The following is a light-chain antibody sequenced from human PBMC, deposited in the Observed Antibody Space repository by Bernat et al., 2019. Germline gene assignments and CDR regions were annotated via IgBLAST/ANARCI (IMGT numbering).Light chain of an antibody. CDR1: RSDIGSYNL. CDR3: CSYAGTTAFWV. J-gene: IGLJ3*02. Sequence: QSALTQPASVSGSPGQSITISCSGTRSDIGSYNLVSWYQQHPGEAPKLIIYEVDKRPSGVSDRFSGSRSDSAASLTISGLQAEDAAHYCWCSYAGTTAFWVFGGGTTVTVL. CDR2: EVD. V-gene: IGLV2-23*02.